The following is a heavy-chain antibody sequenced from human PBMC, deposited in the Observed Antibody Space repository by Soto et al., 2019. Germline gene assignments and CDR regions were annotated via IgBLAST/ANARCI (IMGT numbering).Heavy chain of an antibody. CDR3: AREGSYYYDSSGYTATYFDY. D-gene: IGHD3-22*01. CDR2: IWYDGSNK. Sequence: PGGSLRLSCAASGFTFSSYCMHWVRQAPGKGLERVAVIWYDGSNKYYADSVKGRFTISRDNSKNTLYLQMNSLRAEDTAVYYCAREGSYYYDSSGYTATYFDYWGQGTLVTVSS. J-gene: IGHJ4*02. V-gene: IGHV3-33*01. CDR1: GFTFSSYC.